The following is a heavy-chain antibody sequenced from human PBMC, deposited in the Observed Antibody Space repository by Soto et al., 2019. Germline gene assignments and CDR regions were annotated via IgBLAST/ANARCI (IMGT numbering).Heavy chain of an antibody. CDR2: VNHSGTT. CDR3: ARGIGYCSSINCYSSRRLRFDS. D-gene: IGHD2-2*01. V-gene: IGHV4-34*01. Sequence: QVQLQQWGAGLLKPSETLSLTCAVYGGSFSGYYWTWIRQSPEKGLEWIGEVNHSGTTYYNPSLKPRVTISVHTPKNQFSLKMSSVTAAVTAVYYCARGIGYCSSINCYSSRRLRFDSWGQGTLVTVSS. CDR1: GGSFSGYY. J-gene: IGHJ4*02.